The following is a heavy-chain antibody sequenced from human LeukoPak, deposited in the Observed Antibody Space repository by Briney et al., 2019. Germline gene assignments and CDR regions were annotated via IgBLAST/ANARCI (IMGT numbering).Heavy chain of an antibody. CDR1: GYTFTSYG. D-gene: IGHD1-26*01. J-gene: IGHJ4*02. V-gene: IGHV1-18*01. CDR2: ISAYNGNT. Sequence: ASVKVSCKASGYTFTSYGISWVRQAPGQGLEWMGWISAYNGNTNYAQKLQGRVTMTTDTSTSTAYMELRSLRSDDTAVYYCAKELVGATPFDYWGQGTLVTVSS. CDR3: AKELVGATPFDY.